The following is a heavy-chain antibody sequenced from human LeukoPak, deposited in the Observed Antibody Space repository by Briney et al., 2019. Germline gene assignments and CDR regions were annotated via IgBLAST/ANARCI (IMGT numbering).Heavy chain of an antibody. CDR3: ARVPLGYSGAYYFDY. J-gene: IGHJ4*02. CDR2: ISSSGST. Sequence: PSETLSLTCTVSRGSISASIRSYYWSWLRQPPGKGLEWIGYISSSGSTNDNPSLRSRVTISVDTSKNQFFLNLSPVSAADTAVYYCARVPLGYSGAYYFDYWGPGTLVTVSP. CDR1: RGSISASIRSYY. D-gene: IGHD5-12*01. V-gene: IGHV4-4*09.